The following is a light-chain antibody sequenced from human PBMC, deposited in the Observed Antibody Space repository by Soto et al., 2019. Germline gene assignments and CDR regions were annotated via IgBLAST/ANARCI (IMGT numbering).Light chain of an antibody. Sequence: DIQMTQSPSSLSAYVGDRVTITCRASQSISVYLNWYQQKPGKAPNLLIYSSSSLESGVPSRFSGSGSGTDFTLTIRRLHPEDFATYFCQQSYSRPRAFGQGNKVEI. CDR1: QSISVY. CDR3: QQSYSRPRA. CDR2: SSS. V-gene: IGKV1-39*01. J-gene: IGKJ1*01.